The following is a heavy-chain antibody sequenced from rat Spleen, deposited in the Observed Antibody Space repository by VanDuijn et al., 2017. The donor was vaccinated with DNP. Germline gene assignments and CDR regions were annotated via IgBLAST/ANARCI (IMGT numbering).Heavy chain of an antibody. CDR3: ARHRTIMPYYYAMDA. CDR2: LSFDGSST. Sequence: EVQLVESGGGSVQPGRSLKLSCAASGFTFSKNAMAWVRQAPTKGLEWVAALSFDGSSTYYRDSVKGRFTISRDNAKSTLYLQMDSLRSEDTATYYCARHRTIMPYYYAMDAWGQGASVTVSS. J-gene: IGHJ4*01. CDR1: GFTFSKNA. D-gene: IGHD3-8*01. V-gene: IGHV5-29*01.